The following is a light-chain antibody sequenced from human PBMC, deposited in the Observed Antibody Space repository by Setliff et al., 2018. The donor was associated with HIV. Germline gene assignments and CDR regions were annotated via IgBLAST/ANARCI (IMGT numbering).Light chain of an antibody. CDR2: DVS. CDR1: SSDVGGYNY. J-gene: IGLJ1*01. V-gene: IGLV2-11*01. Sequence: QSALTQPRSVSGSPGQSVTIPCTGTSSDVGGYNYVSWYQQRPGKAPKLKIYDVSKRPSGVPDRFSGSKSGNTASLTIPGLQAEDEADYYCCSYAGSYTYVFGTGTKVTVL. CDR3: CSYAGSYTYV.